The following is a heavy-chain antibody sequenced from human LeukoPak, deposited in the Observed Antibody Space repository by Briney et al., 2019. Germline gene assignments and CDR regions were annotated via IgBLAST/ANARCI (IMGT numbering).Heavy chain of an antibody. CDR3: AKDQADYDFWSGYPFDY. CDR2: IIGSSGST. V-gene: IGHV3-23*01. J-gene: IGHJ4*02. Sequence: GGSLRLSCVASGFSFNNYAMNWVRQAPGKGLEWVSLIIGSSGSTFYADSVKGRFTISRDNSKNTLYLQMNSLRAEDTAVYYCAKDQADYDFWSGYPFDYWGQGTLVTVSS. CDR1: GFSFNNYA. D-gene: IGHD3-3*01.